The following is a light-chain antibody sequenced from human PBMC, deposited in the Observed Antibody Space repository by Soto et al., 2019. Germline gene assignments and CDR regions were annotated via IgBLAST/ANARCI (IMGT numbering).Light chain of an antibody. CDR1: QDISTY. J-gene: IGKJ5*01. V-gene: IGKV1-33*01. Sequence: DIQMTQSPSSLSASVGDSVPITCQASQDISTYLNWYQQKPGKAPKLLIYDASNLETGVPSRFSGSGSGTDFTFTISSLQPEDIATYYCQQYDNLITFGQGTRLEIK. CDR2: DAS. CDR3: QQYDNLIT.